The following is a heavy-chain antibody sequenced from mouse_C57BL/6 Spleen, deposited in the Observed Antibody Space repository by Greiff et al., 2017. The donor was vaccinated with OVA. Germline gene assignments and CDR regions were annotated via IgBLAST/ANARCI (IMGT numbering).Heavy chain of an antibody. CDR1: GYAFTNYL. J-gene: IGHJ4*01. Sequence: QVQLQQSGAELVRPGTSVKVSCKASGYAFTNYLIEWVKQRPGQGLEWIGVINPGSGGTNYNEKFKGKATLTAAKSSITAYMQLSSLTSEDAAVYGCARGDYSNPYYAMDYWGQGTSVTVSS. CDR3: ARGDYSNPYYAMDY. D-gene: IGHD2-5*01. V-gene: IGHV1-54*01. CDR2: INPGSGGT.